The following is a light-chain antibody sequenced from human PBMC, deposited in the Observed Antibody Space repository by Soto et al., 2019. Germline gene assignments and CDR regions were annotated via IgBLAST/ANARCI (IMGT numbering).Light chain of an antibody. CDR2: DAS. V-gene: IGKV1-5*01. Sequence: DIQMTQSPSTLSASVGDRVTITCRASQSISSWSAWYQQKPGKASKLLIYDASSLESGVPSSFSGSVSVTEFTLTSSSLQPDDFATYYCQLYNSYSYTFGQGTKLEIK. CDR1: QSISSW. CDR3: QLYNSYSYT. J-gene: IGKJ2*01.